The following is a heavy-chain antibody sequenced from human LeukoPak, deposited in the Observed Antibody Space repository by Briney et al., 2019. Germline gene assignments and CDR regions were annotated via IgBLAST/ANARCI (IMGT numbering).Heavy chain of an antibody. J-gene: IGHJ4*02. V-gene: IGHV3-48*02. CDR3: ARSILFDY. CDR2: IRSSSSTI. Sequence: QPGGSLRLSCAASGFTYSNYYMSWIRQAPGKGLEWVSYIRSSSSTIYYADSVKGRFTISRDNAKNSLYLQMNSLRDDDTAVYYCARSILFDYWGQGTLVTVSS. CDR1: GFTYSNYY.